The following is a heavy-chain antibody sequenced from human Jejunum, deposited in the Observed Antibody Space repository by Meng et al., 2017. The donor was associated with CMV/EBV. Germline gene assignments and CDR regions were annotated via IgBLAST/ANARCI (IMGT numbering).Heavy chain of an antibody. V-gene: IGHV3-43*01. CDR1: DDYT. CDR3: TKERGAVTGNYYYYAMDV. D-gene: IGHD3-16*01. CDR2: INWDGSRT. J-gene: IGHJ6*02. Sequence: DDYTRQGGSQVARKGLGWASLINWDGSRTYNEESVKGRITVSRDKNKNSLYLQMNSLRTEDTALYYCTKERGAVTGNYYYYAMDVWGQGTTVTVSS.